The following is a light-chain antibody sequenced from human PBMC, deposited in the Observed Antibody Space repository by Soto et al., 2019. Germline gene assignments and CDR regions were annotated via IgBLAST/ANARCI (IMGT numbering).Light chain of an antibody. J-gene: IGLJ2*01. CDR3: SSYTNLGTLI. CDR2: EVA. Sequence: QSALTQPASVSGSPGQSITISCTGTSSDVGGYNYVSWYQQHPGKAPKLIIYEVAHRPSGVSDRFSGSKSGNTASLTISGLQAEDEADYYCSSYTNLGTLIFGGGTQLTVL. CDR1: SSDVGGYNY. V-gene: IGLV2-14*01.